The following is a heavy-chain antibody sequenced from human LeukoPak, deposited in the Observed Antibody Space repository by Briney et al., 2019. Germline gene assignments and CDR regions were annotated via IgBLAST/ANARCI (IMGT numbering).Heavy chain of an antibody. V-gene: IGHV3-30-3*01. CDR1: GFTFSSYA. J-gene: IGHJ4*02. D-gene: IGHD3-3*01. CDR3: ATQNSEWYSYYFDY. CDR2: ISYDGSNK. Sequence: GRSLRLSCAASGFTFSSYAMHWVRQAPGKGLEWVAVISYDGSNKYYADSVKGRFTISRDNSKNTLYLQMNSLRAEDTAVYYCATQNSEWYSYYFDYWGQGTLVTVSS.